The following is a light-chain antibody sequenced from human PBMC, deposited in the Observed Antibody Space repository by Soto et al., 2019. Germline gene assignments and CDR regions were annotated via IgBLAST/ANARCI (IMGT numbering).Light chain of an antibody. CDR2: WAS. J-gene: IGKJ1*01. CDR3: QQYYSTPST. CDR1: QNVLYSSNNKNY. V-gene: IGKV4-1*01. Sequence: DIVMTQSPDSLAVSLGERATINCKSSQNVLYSSNNKNYLAWYQHKPGQPPKLLIHWASTRESGVPDRFSGSGSGTDFTLTISSLQAEDVAVYICQQYYSTPSTFGQGTKMEIK.